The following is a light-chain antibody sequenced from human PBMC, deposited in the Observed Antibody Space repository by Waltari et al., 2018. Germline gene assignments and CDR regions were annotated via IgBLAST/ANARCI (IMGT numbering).Light chain of an antibody. Sequence: QSALTHPPSVSGSPGQSVTISCTGTSSDVGTYNRVYWYQQPPGTAPKLMIYEVRNRPSGVPDRFSGSKSGNTASLTISGLQAEDEADYYCSSYTSSSTYVFGTGTKVTVL. J-gene: IGLJ1*01. V-gene: IGLV2-18*02. CDR2: EVR. CDR1: SSDVGTYNR. CDR3: SSYTSSSTYV.